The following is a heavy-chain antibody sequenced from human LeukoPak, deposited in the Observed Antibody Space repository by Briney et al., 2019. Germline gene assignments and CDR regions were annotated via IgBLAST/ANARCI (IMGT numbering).Heavy chain of an antibody. Sequence: GASVKVSCKASGGTFSSYAISWVRQAPGQGLEWMGGIIPIFGTANYAQKFQGRVTITADESTSTAYMELSSLRAEDTAVYYCAREGVNGMDVWGQGTTVTVSS. CDR2: IIPIFGTA. CDR3: AREGVNGMDV. D-gene: IGHD3-10*01. V-gene: IGHV1-69*13. J-gene: IGHJ6*02. CDR1: GGTFSSYA.